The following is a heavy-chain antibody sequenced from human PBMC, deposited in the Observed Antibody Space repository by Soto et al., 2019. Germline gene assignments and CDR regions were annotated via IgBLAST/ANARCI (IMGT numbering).Heavy chain of an antibody. CDR1: GGSFSGYY. J-gene: IGHJ4*02. CDR3: ARVGRSRSYCSGGSCYSVTGTTPVSY. V-gene: IGHV4-34*01. Sequence: PSGILSLTCAVFGGSFSGYYWSWIRQAPGKGLEWTGEINHSGSTNYNPSLTSRVTISVDTSKNPFSLKLSSVTAADTAVYYCARVGRSRSYCSGGSCYSVTGTTPVSYWGQGTLVTVSS. D-gene: IGHD2-15*01. CDR2: INHSGST.